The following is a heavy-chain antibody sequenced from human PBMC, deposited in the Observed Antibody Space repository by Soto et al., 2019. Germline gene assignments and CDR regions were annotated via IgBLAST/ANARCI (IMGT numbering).Heavy chain of an antibody. CDR2: MNPRRDGT. CDR1: GYTFTNYY. D-gene: IGHD2-21*01. J-gene: IGHJ4*02. CDR3: ARCDDSESWPLDF. Sequence: ASVKVSGKASGYTFTNYYMHWVLQAHRQGLECMRGMNPRRDGTEYGEAIQDRVTTTKGALNRTSYMGVNSLTNDNTAVYLCARCDDSESWPLDFWGPGTLVTVSS. V-gene: IGHV1-2*02.